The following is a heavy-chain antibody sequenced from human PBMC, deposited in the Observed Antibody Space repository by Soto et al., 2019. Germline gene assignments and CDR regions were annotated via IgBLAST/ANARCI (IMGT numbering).Heavy chain of an antibody. D-gene: IGHD6-6*01. CDR3: DQALVFTGGDGFDI. Sequence: QGRLQGWGPGLVKPSQTLSLKCSVSGGSITTGGRYWSWIRQLPGKGLEWIGAIYYSGNTYYNASLKSRVTISVEAAKKHFHLKLSSVTAADTDVYYCDQALVFTGGDGFDIWGQGRLVTVSS. CDR1: GGSITTGGRY. CDR2: IYYSGNT. V-gene: IGHV4-31*02. J-gene: IGHJ3*02.